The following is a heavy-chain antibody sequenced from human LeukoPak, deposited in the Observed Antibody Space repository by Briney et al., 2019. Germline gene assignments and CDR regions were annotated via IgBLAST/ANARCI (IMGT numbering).Heavy chain of an antibody. D-gene: IGHD1-26*01. CDR3: ASALRIYYYFDY. CDR2: ISDSDGNT. J-gene: IGHJ4*02. V-gene: IGHV3-23*01. CDR1: GFTFSSYA. Sequence: GGSLRLSCAASGFTFSSYAMSWVRKAPVKGLEWVSAISDSDGNTYYADSVKGRFTISRDNSKNTLYLQMNSLRAEDTAVYYCASALRIYYYFDYWGQGTLVTVSS.